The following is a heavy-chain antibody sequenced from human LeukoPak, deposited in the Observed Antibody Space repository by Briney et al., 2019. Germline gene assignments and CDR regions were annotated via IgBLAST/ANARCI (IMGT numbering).Heavy chain of an antibody. CDR3: TTVYYDFWSGYQIDY. J-gene: IGHJ4*02. Sequence: GGSLRLSCAASGFTFSSYAVNWVRRAPGKGLEWVGRIKSKTDGGTTDYAAPVKGRFTISRDDSKDTLYLQMNSLKTEDTAVYYCTTVYYDFWSGYQIDYWGQGTLVTVSS. D-gene: IGHD3-3*01. CDR1: GFTFSSYA. V-gene: IGHV3-15*01. CDR2: IKSKTDGGTT.